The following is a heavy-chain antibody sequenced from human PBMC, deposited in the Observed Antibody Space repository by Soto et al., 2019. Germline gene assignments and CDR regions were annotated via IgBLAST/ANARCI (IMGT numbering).Heavy chain of an antibody. Sequence: ASVKVSCKASGGTFSSYTISWVRQAPGQGLEWMGRIIPILGIANYAQKFQCRVTINADKSTSTAYMELSSLRSEDTAVYYCARGHKQVVGAQESEGHYYYYYYMDVWGKGTTVTVSS. CDR3: ARGHKQVVGAQESEGHYYYYYYMDV. D-gene: IGHD2-2*01. CDR2: IIPILGIA. CDR1: GGTFSSYT. V-gene: IGHV1-69*02. J-gene: IGHJ6*03.